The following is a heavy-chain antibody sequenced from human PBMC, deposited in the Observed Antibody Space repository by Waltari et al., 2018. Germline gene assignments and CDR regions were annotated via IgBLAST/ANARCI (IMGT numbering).Heavy chain of an antibody. CDR2: INPSNGGT. Sequence: QVQLVQSGAEVKKPGASVKVSCKASGYTFTDYYLHWVRQAPGQGLECMGWINPSNGGTNYAQKFQDRVTMTRDTSISTAYLELSGLRSDDTALYYCARDPGSSIFGVVIAVAFDIWGQGTMVTVSS. CDR1: GYTFTDYY. D-gene: IGHD3-3*01. V-gene: IGHV1-2*02. CDR3: ARDPGSSIFGVVIAVAFDI. J-gene: IGHJ3*02.